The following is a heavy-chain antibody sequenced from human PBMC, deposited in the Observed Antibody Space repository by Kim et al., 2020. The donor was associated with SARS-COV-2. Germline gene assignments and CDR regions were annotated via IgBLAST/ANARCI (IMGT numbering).Heavy chain of an antibody. CDR3: ARGIFGVVGRDYYYYYGMDV. Sequence: SETLSLTCAVYGGSFSGYYWSWIRQPPGKGLEWIGEINHSGSTNYNPSLKSRVTISVDTSKNQFSLKLSSVTAADTALYYCARGIFGVVGRDYYYYYGMDVWGQGTTVTVSS. D-gene: IGHD3-3*01. V-gene: IGHV4-34*01. CDR1: GGSFSGYY. J-gene: IGHJ6*02. CDR2: INHSGST.